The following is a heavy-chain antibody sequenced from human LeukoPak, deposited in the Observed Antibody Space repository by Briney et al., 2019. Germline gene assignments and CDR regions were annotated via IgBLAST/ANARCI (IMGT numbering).Heavy chain of an antibody. J-gene: IGHJ6*02. CDR2: ISAYNGNT. D-gene: IGHD2-21*01. CDR1: GYTFTIYG. Sequence: ASVNLSSKASGYTFTIYGISWVRQAPGPGHEGVGWISAYNGNTNYAQKLQGRVTMTTDTSTSTAYMELRSLRSDDTAVYYCARGAEHIGMDVWGQGTTVTVSS. CDR3: ARGAEHIGMDV. V-gene: IGHV1-18*01.